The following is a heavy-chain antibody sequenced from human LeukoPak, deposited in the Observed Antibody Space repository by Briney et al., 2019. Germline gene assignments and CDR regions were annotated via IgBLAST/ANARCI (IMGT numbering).Heavy chain of an antibody. V-gene: IGHV1-2*02. J-gene: IGHJ4*02. CDR3: ARAGSQLLSDY. D-gene: IGHD2-2*01. CDR1: GYIFTGYY. Sequence: ASVKVSCKASGYIFTGYYIHWVRQAPGQGLEWMGCINPNSGGTNYAVKFQGGVTMTRDTSITTAYMELSSLRSDDRAVYYCARAGSQLLSDYWGQGTLVTVSS. CDR2: INPNSGGT.